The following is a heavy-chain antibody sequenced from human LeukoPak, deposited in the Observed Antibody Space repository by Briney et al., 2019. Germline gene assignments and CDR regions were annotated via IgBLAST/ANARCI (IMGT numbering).Heavy chain of an antibody. J-gene: IGHJ6*03. D-gene: IGHD3-10*01. CDR1: GFTFSDHG. V-gene: IGHV3-30*01. Sequence: PGGSLRLSCAASGFTFSDHGFHWVRQAPGKGLDWVAIISDGGSNTYYSDSVRGRFTVSRDNSKNTLYLQMTGLRVEDTAVYYCAREVNYYYYMDVWGKGTTVTVS. CDR2: ISDGGSNT. CDR3: AREVNYYYYMDV.